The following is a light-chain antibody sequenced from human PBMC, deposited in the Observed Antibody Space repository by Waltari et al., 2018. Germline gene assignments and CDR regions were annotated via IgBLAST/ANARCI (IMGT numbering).Light chain of an antibody. CDR1: SSNVVTYKY. CDR2: DVY. CDR3: CSYAGSYTYV. V-gene: IGLV2-11*01. J-gene: IGLJ1*01. Sequence: QSALTQPRSVSGSPGQSVTIPGTGTSSNVVTYKYVSWYQQHPGKAPRLIIYDVYKRPSGVPDRFSGSKSGNTASLTISGLQAEDEADYYCCSYAGSYTYVFGSVTEVTVL.